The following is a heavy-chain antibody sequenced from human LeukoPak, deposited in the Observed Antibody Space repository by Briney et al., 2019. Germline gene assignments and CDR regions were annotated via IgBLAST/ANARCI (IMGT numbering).Heavy chain of an antibody. V-gene: IGHV1-2*02. J-gene: IGHJ6*03. CDR2: INPNSGGT. Sequence: ASVKVSCKASGYTFTGYYMHWVRQAPGQGLESMGWINPNSGGTNYAQKFQGRVTMTRDTSISTAYMELSRLRSDDTAVYYCATTGRIAAASAYYYYYYMDVWGKGTTVTVSS. CDR1: GYTFTGYY. D-gene: IGHD6-13*01. CDR3: ATTGRIAAASAYYYYYYMDV.